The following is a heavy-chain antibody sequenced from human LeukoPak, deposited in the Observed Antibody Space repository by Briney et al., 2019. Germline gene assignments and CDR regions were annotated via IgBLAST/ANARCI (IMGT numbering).Heavy chain of an antibody. J-gene: IGHJ6*03. CDR3: AREQWLVPTAPYYYYMDV. CDR2: INPNSGGT. V-gene: IGHV1-2*02. D-gene: IGHD6-19*01. CDR1: GYTFTSYA. Sequence: ASVKVSCKASGYTFTSYAMHWVRQAPGQRLEWMGWINPNSGGTNYAQKFQGRVTMTRDTSISTAYMELSRLRSDDTAVYYCAREQWLVPTAPYYYYMDVWGKGTTVTVSS.